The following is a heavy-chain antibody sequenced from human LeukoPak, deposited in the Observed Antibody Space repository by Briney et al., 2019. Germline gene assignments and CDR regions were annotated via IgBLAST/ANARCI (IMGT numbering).Heavy chain of an antibody. D-gene: IGHD3-16*01. CDR3: ARAGRGGFDFDY. V-gene: IGHV4-4*07. CDR2: IYTSGDT. CDR1: GXSMTGYY. J-gene: IGHJ4*02. Sequence: PSETLSLTCTVSGXSMTGYYWSWIRQPAGKGLDWIGRIYTSGDTNYNPSLKSRVTMSVDTSKNQFSLKLTSVTAADTAVYSCARAGRGGFDFDYWGQGALVTVSS.